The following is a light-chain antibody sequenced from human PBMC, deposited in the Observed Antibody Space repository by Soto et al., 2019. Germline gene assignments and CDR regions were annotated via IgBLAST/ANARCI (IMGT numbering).Light chain of an antibody. Sequence: DIQMTQSPSSLSASVGDRVTITCRASQSMSNYLNWYQHKPGKAPKVLIYAASTLQSGVPSRFSGRGSGTDFTLTISSLQPEDFATYHCQQSYSTPYTIGQGTKLEIK. CDR2: AAS. CDR1: QSMSNY. V-gene: IGKV1-39*01. CDR3: QQSYSTPYT. J-gene: IGKJ2*01.